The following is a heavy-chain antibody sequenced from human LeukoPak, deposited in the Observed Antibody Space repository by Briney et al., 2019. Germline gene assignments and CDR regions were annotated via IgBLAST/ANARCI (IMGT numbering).Heavy chain of an antibody. CDR3: ARLIGDIAVSGTSWFDP. J-gene: IGHJ5*02. CDR2: IYYSGST. V-gene: IGHV4-59*11. CDR1: GGSISSHY. Sequence: SETLSLTCTVSGGSISSHYWSWIRQAPGKGLEWIGYIYYSGSTNYNPSLKSRVTISVDTSKTQFSLKLSSVTAADTAVYYCARLIGDIAVSGTSWFDPWGQGTLVTVSS. D-gene: IGHD6-19*01.